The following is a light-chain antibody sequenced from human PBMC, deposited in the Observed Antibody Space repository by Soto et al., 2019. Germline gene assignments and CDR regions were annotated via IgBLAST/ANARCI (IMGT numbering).Light chain of an antibody. Sequence: QSVLTQPPSASGSPGQSGAISCTGTSSVSGVYNFVPWYQQHPGKAPKVLLYEVSKRASGVPDRFSGSKSGNTASLTVTGLQAEDEADYYCSSYARSNNVLFGGGTQLTVL. V-gene: IGLV2-8*01. J-gene: IGLJ2*01. CDR3: SSYARSNNVL. CDR1: SSVSGVYNF. CDR2: EVS.